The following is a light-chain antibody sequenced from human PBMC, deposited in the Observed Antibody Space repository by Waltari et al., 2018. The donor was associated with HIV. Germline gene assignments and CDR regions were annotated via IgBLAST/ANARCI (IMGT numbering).Light chain of an antibody. CDR1: SSNTGSNS. CDR2: RNN. Sequence: QSVLTQPPSASGTPGQRATISCSGSSSNTGSNSVYWYQQPPGTAPKLLIYRNNQRPSGVPDRFSGSKSGTSASLAISGLRSEDEADYYCATWDDSLSVVVFGGGTKLTVL. J-gene: IGLJ2*01. CDR3: ATWDDSLSVVV. V-gene: IGLV1-47*01.